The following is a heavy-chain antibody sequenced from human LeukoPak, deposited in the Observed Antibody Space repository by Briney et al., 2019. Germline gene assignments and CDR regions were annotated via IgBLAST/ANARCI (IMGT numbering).Heavy chain of an antibody. J-gene: IGHJ4*02. CDR1: GFTVSAYA. CDR2: IYDDNT. CDR3: AARKVRGVWFYLDY. Sequence: GGSLRLSCAASGFTVSAYAMAWVRQAPGKGLEWVSTIYDDNTYYADSVKGRFAISTDNSKNTLYLQMNSLRVEDTAVYFCAARKVRGVWFYLDYWGQGTLVTVSS. V-gene: IGHV3-23*01. D-gene: IGHD3-10*01.